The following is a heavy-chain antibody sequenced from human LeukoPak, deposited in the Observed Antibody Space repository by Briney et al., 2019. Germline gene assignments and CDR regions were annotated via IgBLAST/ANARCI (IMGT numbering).Heavy chain of an antibody. V-gene: IGHV4-59*08. CDR1: GGSISSYY. CDR3: ARAVADKTFDY. CDR2: LYNSGST. J-gene: IGHJ4*02. Sequence: SETLSLTCTVSGGSISSYYWSWIRQPPGKGLEWIGNLYNSGSTNYNPSLQSRVTISVDTSKNQFSLRLRSVTAADTAVYYCARAVADKTFDYWGPGTLVTVSS.